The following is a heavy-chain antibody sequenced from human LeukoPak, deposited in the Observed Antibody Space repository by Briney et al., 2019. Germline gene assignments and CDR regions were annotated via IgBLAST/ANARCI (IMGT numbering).Heavy chain of an antibody. D-gene: IGHD2-2*01. CDR2: IYSGGST. V-gene: IGHV3-66*01. J-gene: IGHJ4*02. CDR1: GFTVSSNY. Sequence: GGSLRLSCAASGFTVSSNYMSWVRQAPGKGLERVSVIYSGGSTYYADSVKGRFTISRDNSKNTLYLQMNSLRAEDTAVYYCAREGLGYCRSTSCYFFDYWGQGTLVTVSS. CDR3: AREGLGYCRSTSCYFFDY.